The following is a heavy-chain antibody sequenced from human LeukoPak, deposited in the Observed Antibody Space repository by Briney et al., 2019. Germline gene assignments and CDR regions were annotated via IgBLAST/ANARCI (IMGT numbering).Heavy chain of an antibody. Sequence: GSSVKVSFKASGGTFISYAISWVRQAPGQGLEWMGGIIPIFGTANYSQKFQGRVTITADESTSTAYMELSSLRSEDTAVYYCARDSKRYYDILTGYGRGYYYYGMDVWGKGTTVTVSS. CDR3: ARDSKRYYDILTGYGRGYYYYGMDV. CDR2: IIPIFGTA. V-gene: IGHV1-69*01. J-gene: IGHJ6*04. CDR1: GGTFISYA. D-gene: IGHD3-9*01.